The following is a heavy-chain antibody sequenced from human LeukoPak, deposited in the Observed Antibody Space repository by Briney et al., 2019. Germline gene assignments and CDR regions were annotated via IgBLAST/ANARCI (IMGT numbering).Heavy chain of an antibody. CDR2: ISTGGSA. V-gene: IGHV4-4*09. CDR3: AATTVDTAMTIDY. CDR1: GGSIRSYH. D-gene: IGHD5-18*01. Sequence: SETLSLTCAVSGGSIRSYHWSWIRQPPGKGLEWIGYISTGGSADYNPSLKSRVTISVDTSKHQFSLKLSSVTTADTAVYYCAATTVDTAMTIDYWGQGTLVTVSS. J-gene: IGHJ4*02.